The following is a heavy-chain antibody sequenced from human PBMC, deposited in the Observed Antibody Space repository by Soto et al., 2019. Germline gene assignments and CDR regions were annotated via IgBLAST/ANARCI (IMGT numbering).Heavy chain of an antibody. Sequence: VPVKVSSKAPGYTFTRYNVHWVRQAPGQGLEWMAIINPSGGTTYYVQKFEGRVTLTTDTSTSTVYMELSSLRSDDTAVYSCARVRGGCRVYYFDYWGQGTLVAVSS. D-gene: IGHD2-15*01. CDR1: GYTFTRYN. CDR2: INPSGGTT. V-gene: IGHV1-46*01. CDR3: ARVRGGCRVYYFDY. J-gene: IGHJ4*02.